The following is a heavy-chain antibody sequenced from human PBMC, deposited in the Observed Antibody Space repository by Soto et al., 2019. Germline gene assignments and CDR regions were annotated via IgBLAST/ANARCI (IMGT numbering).Heavy chain of an antibody. Sequence: QVQLVESGGGEVQPGRTLRLSCAASGCTFGSYGMHWVRQAPGKGLEWVAVIWYDGSNKYYADSVKGRFTISRDNSKNTLYLQMNSLRAEDTAVYYCARWGIAAGDYWGQGTLVTVSS. CDR3: ARWGIAAGDY. CDR2: IWYDGSNK. J-gene: IGHJ4*02. D-gene: IGHD6-13*01. CDR1: GCTFGSYG. V-gene: IGHV3-33*01.